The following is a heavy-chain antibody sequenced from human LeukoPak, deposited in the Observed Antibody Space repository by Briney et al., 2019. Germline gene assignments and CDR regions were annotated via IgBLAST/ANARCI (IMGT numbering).Heavy chain of an antibody. CDR2: ISYDGSNK. J-gene: IGHJ6*02. Sequence: GRSLRLSCAASGFTFSSYAMHWVRQAPGKGLEWVAVISYDGSNKYYADSVKGRFTISRDNSKNTLYLQMNSLRAEDTAVYYCASQSTSCYDPLAFIHLGCPNGMDVWGQGTTVTVSS. V-gene: IGHV3-30-3*01. D-gene: IGHD2-2*01. CDR3: ASQSTSCYDPLAFIHLGCPNGMDV. CDR1: GFTFSSYA.